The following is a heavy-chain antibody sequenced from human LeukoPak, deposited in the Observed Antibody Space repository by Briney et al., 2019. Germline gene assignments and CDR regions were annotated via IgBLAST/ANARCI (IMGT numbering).Heavy chain of an antibody. CDR2: ISSSGSTI. D-gene: IGHD2-21*02. V-gene: IGHV3-11*01. J-gene: IGHJ6*03. CDR1: GFTFSDYY. CDR3: ARAFCGGDCYSYYYYMDV. Sequence: GGSLRLSCAASGFTFSDYYMSWIRQAPGKGLEWVSYISSSGSTIYYADSVKGRFTISRDNAKNSLYLQMNSLRAEDTALYYCARAFCGGDCYSYYYYMDVWGKGTTVTVSS.